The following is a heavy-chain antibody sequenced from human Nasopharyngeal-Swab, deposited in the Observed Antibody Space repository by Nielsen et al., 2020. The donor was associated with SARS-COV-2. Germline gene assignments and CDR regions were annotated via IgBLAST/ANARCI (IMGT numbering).Heavy chain of an antibody. J-gene: IGHJ6*02. D-gene: IGHD3-3*01. CDR3: ARDGLDYDFWSAYFMDV. CDR2: ISSSSSYI. Sequence: GESLKISCGASGFTFNNYNFNWVRQAPGKGLEWVSSISSSSSYIYYADSVKGRFTISRDNAKNSLYLQMNSLRAEDTAVYYCARDGLDYDFWSAYFMDVWGQGTTVTAP. V-gene: IGHV3-21*01. CDR1: GFTFNNYN.